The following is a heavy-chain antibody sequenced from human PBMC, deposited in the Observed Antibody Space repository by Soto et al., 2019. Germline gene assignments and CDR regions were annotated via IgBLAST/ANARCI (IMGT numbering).Heavy chain of an antibody. CDR2: IIPILGIA. J-gene: IGHJ6*02. V-gene: IGHV1-69*08. Sequence: QVQLVQSGAEVKKPGSSVKVSCKASGGTFSSYTISWVRQAPGQGLEWMGRIIPILGIANYAQKFQGRVTITADKSTSTAYMELSSLRSEDTAVYYCARDRPAVAHYYYYRMDVWGRGTTVTVSS. D-gene: IGHD6-19*01. CDR1: GGTFSSYT. CDR3: ARDRPAVAHYYYYRMDV.